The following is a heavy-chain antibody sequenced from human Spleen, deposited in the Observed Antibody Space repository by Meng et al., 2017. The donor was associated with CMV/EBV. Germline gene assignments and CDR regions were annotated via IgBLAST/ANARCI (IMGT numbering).Heavy chain of an antibody. J-gene: IGHJ4*02. CDR1: GFTFSTYG. CDR3: ARVRCSGASCYFSDY. V-gene: IGHV3-30*02. Sequence: LSLTCAASGFTFSTYGMHWVRQAPGKGLEWVAFIRYDGSNEYYADSVKGRFTISRDNAKNTLYLQMNSLRAEDTAVYYCARVRCSGASCYFSDYWGQGTLVTVSS. D-gene: IGHD2-15*01. CDR2: IRYDGSNE.